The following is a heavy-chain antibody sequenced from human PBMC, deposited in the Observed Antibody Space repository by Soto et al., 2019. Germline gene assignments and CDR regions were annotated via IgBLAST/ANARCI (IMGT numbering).Heavy chain of an antibody. CDR1: GFTFSSYA. CDR2: ISGSGGST. Sequence: PGGSLRLSCAASGFTFSSYAMSWVRQAPGKGLEWVSAISGSGGSTYYADSVKGRFTISRDNSKNTLYLQMNGLRAEDTAVYYCAKRYYDSSGYYPWYYYYGMDVWGQGTTVTVS. D-gene: IGHD3-22*01. J-gene: IGHJ6*02. CDR3: AKRYYDSSGYYPWYYYYGMDV. V-gene: IGHV3-23*01.